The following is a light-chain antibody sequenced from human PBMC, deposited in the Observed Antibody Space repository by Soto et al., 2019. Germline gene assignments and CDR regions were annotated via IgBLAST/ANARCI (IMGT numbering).Light chain of an antibody. CDR2: EVG. V-gene: IGLV2-14*01. CDR1: SSDVGDYNY. J-gene: IGLJ1*01. Sequence: QSVLTQPASVSGSPGQTITISCTGTSSDVGDYNYVSWYQQHPGKAPKLMIYEVGNRPSGVSSRFSGSKSGNTASLTISGLRAEDEADYYCKSFTSSSTFVFGTGTKVTVL. CDR3: KSFTSSSTFV.